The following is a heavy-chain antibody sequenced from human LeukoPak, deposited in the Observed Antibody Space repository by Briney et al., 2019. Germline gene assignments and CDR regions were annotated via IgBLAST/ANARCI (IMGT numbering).Heavy chain of an antibody. CDR3: TGDYGDYVIGH. V-gene: IGHV4-39*01. D-gene: IGHD4-17*01. Sequence: PSETLSLTCTVSGGSISGTTYYWGWIRQPPGKGLEWIGSMHYSGSTYYNPSLNSRVTITLDTTKNLFSLRQRSVTAADTAVYYCTGDYGDYVIGHWGQGTLVTVSS. J-gene: IGHJ4*02. CDR1: GGSISGTTYY. CDR2: MHYSGST.